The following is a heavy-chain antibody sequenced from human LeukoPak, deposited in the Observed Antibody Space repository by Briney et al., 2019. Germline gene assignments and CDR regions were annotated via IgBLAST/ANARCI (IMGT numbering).Heavy chain of an antibody. CDR2: ISGSGGST. Sequence: GGSLRLSCAASGFTFSRYAMSWVRQAPGKGLEWVSAISGSGGSTYYADSVKGRFTISRDNSKNTLYLQMNSLRAEDTAAYYCAKTHTYYYGSGSYYDPFDYWGQGTLVTVSS. V-gene: IGHV3-23*01. CDR1: GFTFSRYA. J-gene: IGHJ4*02. D-gene: IGHD3-10*01. CDR3: AKTHTYYYGSGSYYDPFDY.